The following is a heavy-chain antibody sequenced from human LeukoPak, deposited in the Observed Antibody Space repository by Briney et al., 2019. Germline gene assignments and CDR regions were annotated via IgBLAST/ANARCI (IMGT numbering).Heavy chain of an antibody. J-gene: IGHJ3*02. Sequence: PSETLSLTCTVSGGSISSGGYYWNWIRQHPGKGLEWIGYIYYSGSTYYNPSLKSRVTISVDTSKKQFSLKLSSVTAADTAVYYCASYYYGSGNYFTDAFDIWGQGTMVTVSS. D-gene: IGHD3-10*01. CDR3: ASYYYGSGNYFTDAFDI. V-gene: IGHV4-31*03. CDR2: IYYSGST. CDR1: GGSISSGGYY.